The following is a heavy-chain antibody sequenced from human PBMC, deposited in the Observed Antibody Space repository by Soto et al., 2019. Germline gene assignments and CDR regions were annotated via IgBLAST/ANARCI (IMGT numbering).Heavy chain of an antibody. Sequence: ASVKVSCKASAYTFTDYYLHWVRQAPGQGLEWIGWINPHSGLTNFAQKFQGGVTMTRDTSIDTIYMELSRLTSDDTAVYYCAREGLLRFFRHHYYFDSWGQGTLVTVSS. D-gene: IGHD3-3*01. CDR2: INPHSGLT. V-gene: IGHV1-2*02. CDR3: AREGLLRFFRHHYYFDS. J-gene: IGHJ4*02. CDR1: AYTFTDYY.